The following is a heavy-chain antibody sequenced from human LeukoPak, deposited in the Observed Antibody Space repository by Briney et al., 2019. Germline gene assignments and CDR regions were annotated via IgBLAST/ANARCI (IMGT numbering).Heavy chain of an antibody. CDR1: GGGDSITDYY. J-gene: IGHJ3*02. V-gene: IGHV4-59*01. CDR3: ARGGYDNSGSFGSFVAFDI. Sequence: SETLSLTCTTSGGGDSITDYYWSWIRQPPGKGLEWLGYVYHRGSTDYSPSLKSRLIISLDTSKSQFSLRLSSVTAADTAVYYCARGGYDNSGSFGSFVAFDIWGQGTMVTVSS. CDR2: VYHRGST. D-gene: IGHD3-22*01.